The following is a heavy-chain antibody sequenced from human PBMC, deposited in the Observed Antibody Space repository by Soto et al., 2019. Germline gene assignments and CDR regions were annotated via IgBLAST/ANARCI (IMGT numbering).Heavy chain of an antibody. CDR2: IYYSGST. D-gene: IGHD6-19*01. J-gene: IGHJ5*02. V-gene: IGHV4-39*01. Sequence: QLQLQESGPGLVKPSETLSLTCTVSGGSISSSSYYWGWIRQPPGKGLEWIGSIYYSGSTYYNPSLKSRVTISVDTSKNQFSLKLSSVTAADTAVYYCARQRWLIIWFDPWGQGTLVTVSS. CDR3: ARQRWLIIWFDP. CDR1: GGSISSSSYY.